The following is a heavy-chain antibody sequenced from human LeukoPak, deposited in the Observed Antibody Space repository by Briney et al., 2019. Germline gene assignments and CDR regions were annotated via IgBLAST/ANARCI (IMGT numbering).Heavy chain of an antibody. CDR2: ISGSGGST. D-gene: IGHD1-26*01. J-gene: IGHJ3*02. V-gene: IGHV3-23*01. CDR1: GFTFSSYA. CDR3: VKDGVGATWASECAFDI. Sequence: PGGSLRLSCAASGFTFSSYAMSWVRQAPGKGLEWVSAISGSGGSTYYADSVKGRFTISRDNSKNTLYLQMNSLRAEDTAVYYCVKDGVGATWASECAFDIWGQGTMVTVSS.